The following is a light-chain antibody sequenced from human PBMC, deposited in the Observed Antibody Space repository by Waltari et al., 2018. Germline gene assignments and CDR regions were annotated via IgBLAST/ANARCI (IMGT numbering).Light chain of an antibody. J-gene: IGKJ2*03. Sequence: DIQMTQSPTSLSASVGDRVTITCRASQTISTYLNWYQQKPGKAPKLLIYAASTLEGGVPSRFSGSASGTDFTLSISSLQPEDFVTYYCQQSYSTPYSFGQGTKLEIK. CDR3: QQSYSTPYS. CDR2: AAS. CDR1: QTISTY. V-gene: IGKV1-39*01.